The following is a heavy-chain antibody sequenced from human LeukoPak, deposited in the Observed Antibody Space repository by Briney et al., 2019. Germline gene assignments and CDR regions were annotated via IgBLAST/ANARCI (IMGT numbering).Heavy chain of an antibody. CDR2: IGRTT. Sequence: GGSLRLSCAASGFTFSSFSMSWVRQAPGKGLEYVSGIGRTTYYAESVKGRFTISRDNSKNKLFLQMNSLRAEDTAVYYCAKRGLYGTVPFYGMDVWGQGTTVTVSS. D-gene: IGHD2-8*02. J-gene: IGHJ6*02. CDR1: GFTFSSFS. CDR3: AKRGLYGTVPFYGMDV. V-gene: IGHV3-23*01.